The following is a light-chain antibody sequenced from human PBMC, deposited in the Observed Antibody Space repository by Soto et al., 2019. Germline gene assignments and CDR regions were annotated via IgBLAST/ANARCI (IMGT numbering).Light chain of an antibody. CDR1: QSVGST. CDR2: DAS. CDR3: QQYNDWPET. Sequence: EIAMTQAPATLSVSQGERATLSCRASQSVGSTLAWYQQKVGQAPRLLIYDASARATGIPARFSGSGSGTEFTLTISSLQSEDFAVYYCQQYNDWPETFGQGTKVDIK. V-gene: IGKV3-15*01. J-gene: IGKJ1*01.